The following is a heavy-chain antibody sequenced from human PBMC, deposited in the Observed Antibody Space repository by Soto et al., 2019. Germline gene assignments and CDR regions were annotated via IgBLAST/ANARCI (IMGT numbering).Heavy chain of an antibody. J-gene: IGHJ6*03. CDR1: GGSFSGYY. CDR2: INHSGST. Sequence: QVQLQQWGAGLLKPSETLSLTCAVYGGSFSGYYWSWIRQPQGKGLEWIGEINHSGSTNYKPSLKSRVTISKDTSKNQFSLKLSSETAADTAVYYCARGLLLWYGELSRRGDHCYSMDVRGKGTTVTVS. D-gene: IGHD3-10*01. CDR3: ARGLLLWYGELSRRGDHCYSMDV. V-gene: IGHV4-34*01.